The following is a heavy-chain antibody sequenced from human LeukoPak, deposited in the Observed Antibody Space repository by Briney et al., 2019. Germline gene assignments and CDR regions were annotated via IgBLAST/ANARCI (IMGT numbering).Heavy chain of an antibody. J-gene: IGHJ5*02. Sequence: ASVKVSCKASGYTFTSYDISWVRQATGQGLEWMGWMNPNSGNTGYAQKFQGRVTMTRNTSISTAYMELSSLRSEDTAVYYCARGGAGLTTPNWFDPWGQGTLVTVSS. D-gene: IGHD4-11*01. CDR1: GYTFTSYD. CDR2: MNPNSGNT. CDR3: ARGGAGLTTPNWFDP. V-gene: IGHV1-8*01.